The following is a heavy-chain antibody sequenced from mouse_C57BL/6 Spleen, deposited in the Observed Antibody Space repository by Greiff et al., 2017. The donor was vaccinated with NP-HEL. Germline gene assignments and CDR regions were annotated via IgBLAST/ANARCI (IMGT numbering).Heavy chain of an antibody. CDR2: IDPETGGT. V-gene: IGHV1-15*01. J-gene: IGHJ3*01. Sequence: VQLQQSGAELVRPGASVTLSCKASGYTFTDYEMHWVKQTPVHGLEWIGAIDPETGGTAYNQKFKGKAILTADKSSSTAYMELRSLTYEDSAVYYCTREGGSSLWFAYWGQGTLVTVSA. CDR1: GYTFTDYE. D-gene: IGHD1-1*01. CDR3: TREGGSSLWFAY.